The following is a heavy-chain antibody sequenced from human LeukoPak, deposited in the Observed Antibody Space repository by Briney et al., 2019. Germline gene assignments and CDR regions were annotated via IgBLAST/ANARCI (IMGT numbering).Heavy chain of an antibody. CDR1: GGSISSSSW. Sequence: SGTLSLTCAVSGGSISSSSWWSWVRPPPGKGLEWIGEIFHSGSTNYNPSLNSRVTMSVDKSKNHFSLKLNSVTAADTAVYYCARLSSSWTDYYYGMDVWGHGTAVTVSS. CDR3: ARLSSSWTDYYYGMDV. J-gene: IGHJ6*02. D-gene: IGHD6-13*01. V-gene: IGHV4-4*02. CDR2: IFHSGST.